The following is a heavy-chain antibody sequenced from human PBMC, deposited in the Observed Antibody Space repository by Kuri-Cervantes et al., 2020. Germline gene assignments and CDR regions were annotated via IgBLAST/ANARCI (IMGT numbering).Heavy chain of an antibody. Sequence: ASVKVSCKASGYTFTGYYMHWVRQAPGQGLEWMGWINTNTGNPTYAQGFTGRFVFSLDTSVSTAYLQISSLKAEDTAVYYCARAPGYYYDSSGYYYEGYFDYWGQGTLVTVSS. CDR1: GYTFTGYY. CDR2: INTNTGNP. D-gene: IGHD3-22*01. CDR3: ARAPGYYYDSSGYYYEGYFDY. V-gene: IGHV7-4-1*02. J-gene: IGHJ4*02.